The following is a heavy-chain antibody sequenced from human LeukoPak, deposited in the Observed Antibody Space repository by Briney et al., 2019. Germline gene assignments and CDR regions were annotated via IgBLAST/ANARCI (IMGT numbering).Heavy chain of an antibody. CDR2: IYYSGST. J-gene: IGHJ3*02. CDR3: AREHYGGAFDI. Sequence: SETLSLTCTVSGGSISSGGYYWRWIRQHPGKGLEWIGHIYYSGSTYYNPSLKSRVTISVDTSKNQFSLKLSSVTAADTAVYYCAREHYGGAFDIWGQGTMVTVSS. V-gene: IGHV4-31*03. D-gene: IGHD4-17*01. CDR1: GGSISSGGYY.